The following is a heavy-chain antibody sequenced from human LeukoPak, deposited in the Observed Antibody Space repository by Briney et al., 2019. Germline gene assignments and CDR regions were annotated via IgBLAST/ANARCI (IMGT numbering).Heavy chain of an antibody. CDR3: ARDEYSSSSLDY. CDR1: GFTFSNYG. Sequence: PGGSLRLSCAASGFTFSNYGMHWVRQAPGKGLEWVAVIWYDGSNKYYADSVKGRFTISRDNSKNTVYLQMNSLRAEDTAVYYCARDEYSSSSLDYWAREPWSPSPQ. V-gene: IGHV3-33*01. D-gene: IGHD6-6*01. J-gene: IGHJ4*02. CDR2: IWYDGSNK.